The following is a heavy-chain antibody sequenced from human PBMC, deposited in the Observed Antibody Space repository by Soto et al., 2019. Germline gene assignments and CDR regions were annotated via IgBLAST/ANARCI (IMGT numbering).Heavy chain of an antibody. V-gene: IGHV6-1*01. D-gene: IGHD3-16*02. CDR3: PRDVILRGAYSPNCCDP. J-gene: IGHJ5*02. CDR1: GDSVSSNSVA. Sequence: SQTLSLTCSISGDSVSSNSVAWIWIRQSPSRGLEWLGRTNYRSKWYYDYASSVKSRITINPDTSKNQFSLQLKSVTPEDTAVYYCPRDVILRGAYSPNCCDPWGQGTQVTVSS. CDR2: TNYRSKWYY.